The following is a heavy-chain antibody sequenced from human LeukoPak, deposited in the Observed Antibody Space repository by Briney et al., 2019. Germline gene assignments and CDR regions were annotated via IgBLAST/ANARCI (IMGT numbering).Heavy chain of an antibody. D-gene: IGHD5-18*01. V-gene: IGHV1-69*04. J-gene: IGHJ4*02. CDR2: IIPILGIA. Sequence: SVKVSCKASGGTFSSYAISWVRQAPGQGLEWMGRIIPILGIANYAQKFQGRVTITADKSTSTAYMELSSLRSEDTAVYYCATKRGYSYGYVDYWGQGTLVTVSS. CDR1: GGTFSSYA. CDR3: ATKRGYSYGYVDY.